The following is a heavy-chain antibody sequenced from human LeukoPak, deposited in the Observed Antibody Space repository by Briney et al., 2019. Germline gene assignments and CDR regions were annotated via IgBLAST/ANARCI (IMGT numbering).Heavy chain of an antibody. J-gene: IGHJ4*02. CDR3: AKDRGY. CDR2: ITSAGST. V-gene: IGHV3-23*01. CDR1: GFTFSTFA. Sequence: GGSLRLSCAASGFTFSTFAMSWVRQAPGKGLEWFSAITSAGSTYYAEPVKGRFTISRDNSKNTLYLQMNSLRADDTAVYYCAKDRGYWGQGTLVTVSS.